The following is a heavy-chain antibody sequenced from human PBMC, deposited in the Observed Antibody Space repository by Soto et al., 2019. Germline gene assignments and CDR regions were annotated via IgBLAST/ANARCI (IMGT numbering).Heavy chain of an antibody. CDR1: GGTFSSYA. Sequence: SVKFSCKASGGTFSSYAISWVRQAPGQGLEWMGGIIPIFGTANYAQKFQGRVTITADESTSTAYMELSSLRSEDTAVYYCARGVVVVPLYYGMDVWGQGTTVTVSS. V-gene: IGHV1-69*13. CDR3: ARGVVVVPLYYGMDV. D-gene: IGHD2-15*01. CDR2: IIPIFGTA. J-gene: IGHJ6*02.